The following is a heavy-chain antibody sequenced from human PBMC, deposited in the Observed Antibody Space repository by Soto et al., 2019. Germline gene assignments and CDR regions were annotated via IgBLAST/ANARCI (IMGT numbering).Heavy chain of an antibody. J-gene: IGHJ4*02. CDR3: VKDTYYYDSSGYYVFDY. D-gene: IGHD3-22*01. CDR2: ISYDGSNK. CDR1: GLTFSRYG. Sequence: QEQLVESGGGVVQPGRSLRLSCAASGLTFSRYGMHWVRQAPGKGLEWAAHISYDGSNKHYAESVKGRFTISRDSSKNAXYLQMNSLRAEDTAVYYCVKDTYYYDSSGYYVFDYWGQGTLVAVSS. V-gene: IGHV3-30*18.